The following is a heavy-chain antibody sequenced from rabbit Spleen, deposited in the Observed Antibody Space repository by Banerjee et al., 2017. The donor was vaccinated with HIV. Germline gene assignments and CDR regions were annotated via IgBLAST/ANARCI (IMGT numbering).Heavy chain of an antibody. CDR3: LSDIDCNSDGYSDLSL. J-gene: IGHJ4*01. Sequence: QEQLVESGGGLVQPEGSLTLTCTASGFDFSNRYGICWVRQAPGKGLEWIGCIGTGNGRDAYASSAKGRFSISKSSSSTVTLQMNSLTSADTAKYFCLSDIDCNSDGYSDLSLWGPGTLVTVS. D-gene: IGHD6-1*01. CDR1: GFDFSNRYG. CDR2: IGTGNGRD. V-gene: IGHV1S45*01.